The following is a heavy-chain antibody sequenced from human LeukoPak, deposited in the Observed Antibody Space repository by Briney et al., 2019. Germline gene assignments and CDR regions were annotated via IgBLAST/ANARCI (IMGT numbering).Heavy chain of an antibody. Sequence: PGGSLRLSCAASGFTFSSYAMSWVRQAPGKGREWVSAINGRGDNTYYADFVKGRFTISRDNSKSTVYLQMNSLRTEDTAVYYCAKDRVSPGFNWFDPWGQGTLVTVSS. CDR1: GFTFSSYA. CDR2: INGRGDNT. CDR3: AKDRVSPGFNWFDP. V-gene: IGHV3-23*01. D-gene: IGHD2/OR15-2a*01. J-gene: IGHJ5*02.